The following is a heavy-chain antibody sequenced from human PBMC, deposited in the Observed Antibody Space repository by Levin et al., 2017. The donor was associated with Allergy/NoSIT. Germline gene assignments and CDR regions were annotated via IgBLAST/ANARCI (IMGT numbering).Heavy chain of an antibody. CDR1: GFTFSTYG. Sequence: GESLKISCAASGFTFSTYGMHWVRQAPGKGLEWVAVISYDGSITYFADSVKGRFTISRDNSKNTLYLQMNSLRAADTAVYYCAKDPRASASIAPGESVGYYSDYWGQGTLVTVSS. CDR2: ISYDGSIT. D-gene: IGHD6-13*01. J-gene: IGHJ4*02. V-gene: IGHV3-30*18. CDR3: AKDPRASASIAPGESVGYYSDY.